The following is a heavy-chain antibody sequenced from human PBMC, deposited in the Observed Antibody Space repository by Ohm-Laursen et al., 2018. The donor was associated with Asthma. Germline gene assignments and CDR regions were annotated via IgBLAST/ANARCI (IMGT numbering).Heavy chain of an antibody. J-gene: IGHJ3*02. Sequence: ASVKVSCKASGYTFTSYAMNWVRQAPGQGLEWMGWINTNTGNPTYAQGFTGRFVFSLDTSVSTAYLQISSLKAEDTAVYYCARDGYDCSGGSCADDAFDIWGQGTMVTVSS. V-gene: IGHV7-4-1*02. D-gene: IGHD2-15*01. CDR2: INTNTGNP. CDR3: ARDGYDCSGGSCADDAFDI. CDR1: GYTFTSYA.